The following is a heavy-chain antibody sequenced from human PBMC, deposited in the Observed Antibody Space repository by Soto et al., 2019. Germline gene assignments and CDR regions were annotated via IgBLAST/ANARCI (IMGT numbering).Heavy chain of an antibody. J-gene: IGHJ6*02. CDR3: ARTXXYYGMDV. V-gene: IGHV4-38-2*01. CDR1: GYSIARGYY. CDR2: IYHAGSV. Sequence: SETLSLTWAEPGYSIARGYYWAWIRQSPGKGLECIVSIYHAGSVYYNPSLNSRVAVSLDTSKNHFSLKLTSVTAADTAVYYCARTXXYYGMDVWGQGTTVTVSS.